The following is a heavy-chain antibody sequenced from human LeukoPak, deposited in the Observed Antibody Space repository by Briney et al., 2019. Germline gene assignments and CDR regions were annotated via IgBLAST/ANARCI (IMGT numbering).Heavy chain of an antibody. CDR1: GFTFSRFA. V-gene: IGHV3-73*01. CDR3: VRLGGGDAFDI. D-gene: IGHD2-15*01. CDR2: IRSKANGYTT. J-gene: IGHJ3*02. Sequence: GGSLKLSCAASGFTFSRFAMHWVRQAPGKGLEWVGRIRSKANGYTTAYGETVKGRFTITRDDSKRSAFVQMSSLKSEDTAVYYCVRLGGGDAFDIWGPGTRVTVSS.